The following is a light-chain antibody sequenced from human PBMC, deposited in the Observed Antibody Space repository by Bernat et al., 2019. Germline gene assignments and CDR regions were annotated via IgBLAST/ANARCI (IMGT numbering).Light chain of an antibody. CDR2: KDF. V-gene: IGLV3-25*03. J-gene: IGLJ3*02. CDR3: QSADSSGTSQV. CDR1: ALPKQF. Sequence: SYELTQPPSVSVSPGQTARITCSGDALPKQFAYWYQQKPGQAPVLVIYKDFERPSGIPERFSGSSSGTTVTLTISGVQAEDEADYYCQSADSSGTSQVFGGGTRLTVL.